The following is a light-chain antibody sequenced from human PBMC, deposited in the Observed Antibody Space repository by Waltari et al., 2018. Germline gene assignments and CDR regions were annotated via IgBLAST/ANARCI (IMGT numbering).Light chain of an antibody. Sequence: SYELTQPPSVSVSPGQTARITCSGDALPKKYGFFYSQKSGQAPVLVIYEDNKRPSGIPGGFSGPSSGTLSTLTVSGAQVDDEADYYCCSPDSSGNHWVFGGGTKLAVL. CDR3: CSPDSSGNHWV. CDR2: EDN. CDR1: ALPKKY. V-gene: IGLV3-10*01. J-gene: IGLJ3*02.